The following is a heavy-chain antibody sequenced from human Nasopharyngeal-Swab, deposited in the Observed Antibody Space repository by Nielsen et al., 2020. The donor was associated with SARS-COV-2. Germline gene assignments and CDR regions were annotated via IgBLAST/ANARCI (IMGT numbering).Heavy chain of an antibody. CDR3: ARVDTVTGTRAFDY. CDR2: IIPSGGNT. CDR1: GYTFTAYN. V-gene: IGHV1-46*01. D-gene: IGHD6-19*01. J-gene: IGHJ4*02. Sequence: ASVKVSCKASGYTFTAYNLHWVRQAPGQGLEWMGIIIPSGGNTNYAQKFRDRVSMTRDTSTSTVYMEVSSLKSEDTAVYYCARVDTVTGTRAFDYWGQGSQVTVFS.